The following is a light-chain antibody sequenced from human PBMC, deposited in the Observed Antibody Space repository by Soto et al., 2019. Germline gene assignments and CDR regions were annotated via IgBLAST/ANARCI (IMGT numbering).Light chain of an antibody. J-gene: IGLJ2*01. CDR2: DVN. V-gene: IGLV2-14*03. CDR3: TSWTTSTTMI. CDR1: SSDIGAYNF. Sequence: QSALTQPASVSGSPGQSITISCTGTSSDIGAYNFVSWYQQHPGKAPKLMLYDVNSRPSGVSNRFSGSKSGNTASLTISGLQAEDEADDYCTSWTTSTTMIFGGGTKVTVL.